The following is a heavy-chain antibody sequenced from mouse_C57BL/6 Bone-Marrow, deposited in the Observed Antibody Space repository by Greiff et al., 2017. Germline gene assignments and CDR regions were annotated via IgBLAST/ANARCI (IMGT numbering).Heavy chain of an antibody. CDR1: GYAFSSYW. V-gene: IGHV1-80*01. J-gene: IGHJ2*01. CDR2: IYPGDGDT. Sequence: QVQLQQSGAELVKPGASVKISCKASGYAFSSYWMNWVKQRPGKGLEWIGQIYPGDGDTNYNGKFKGKATLTADKSSSTAYMQLSSLTSEDSAVYFCARAVDYYGLDYWGQGTTLTVSS. CDR3: ARAVDYYGLDY. D-gene: IGHD1-1*01.